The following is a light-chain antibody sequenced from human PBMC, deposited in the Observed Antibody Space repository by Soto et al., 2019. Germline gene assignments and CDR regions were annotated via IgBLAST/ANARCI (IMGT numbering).Light chain of an antibody. CDR1: SRDVGASKY. CDR3: TSYVGNDIWV. J-gene: IGLJ3*02. V-gene: IGLV2-8*01. Sequence: QSVLTQPPSASGSPGQSVTLSCTGTSRDVGASKYVSWYQQYPGKAPKLMIYEVTKRPSGVPDLFSGSKSGNTASLTVSGLQAEDEADYYCTSYVGNDIWVFGGGTKLTVL. CDR2: EVT.